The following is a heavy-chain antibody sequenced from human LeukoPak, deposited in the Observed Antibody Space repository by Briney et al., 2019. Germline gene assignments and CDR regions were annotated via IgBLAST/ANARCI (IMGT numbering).Heavy chain of an antibody. Sequence: GRSLRLSCAASGFTFSSYAMHWVRQAPGKGLEWVSGISDSGGSTYYADSVKGRFTITRDNSKNTLYLQMTSLRAEDTAVYYCAKDTGVATIIYWFFDFWGRGTLVTVSS. V-gene: IGHV3-23*01. CDR2: ISDSGGST. D-gene: IGHD5-12*01. J-gene: IGHJ2*01. CDR1: GFTFSSYA. CDR3: AKDTGVATIIYWFFDF.